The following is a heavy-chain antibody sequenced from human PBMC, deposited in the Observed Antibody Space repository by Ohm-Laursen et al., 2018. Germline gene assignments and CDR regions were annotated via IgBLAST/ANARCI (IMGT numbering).Heavy chain of an antibody. CDR2: ISYDGSNK. D-gene: IGHD3-3*01. V-gene: IGHV3-30*18. J-gene: IGHJ4*02. Sequence: SLRLSCAASGFTFSSYGMHWVRQAPGKGLEWVAVISYDGSNKYYADSVKGRFTISRDNSKNTLYLQMNSLRAEDTAVYYCAKDKGENDFWSGPPDYWGQGTLVTVSS. CDR1: GFTFSSYG. CDR3: AKDKGENDFWSGPPDY.